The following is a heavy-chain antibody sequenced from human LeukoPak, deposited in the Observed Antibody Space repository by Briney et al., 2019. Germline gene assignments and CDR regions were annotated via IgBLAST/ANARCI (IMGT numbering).Heavy chain of an antibody. CDR1: GFTFSSYW. J-gene: IGHJ6*03. V-gene: IGHV3-7*01. CDR3: VRSRLLQYFDVMDV. D-gene: IGHD3-9*01. CDR2: IKQDGSEK. Sequence: PGGSLRLSCAASGFTFSSYWMSWVRQAPGKGLEWVANIKQDGSEKYYVDSVKGRFTISRDNAKNSLYLQMNSLRAEDTAVYYCVRSRLLQYFDVMDVWGEGTTVTVSS.